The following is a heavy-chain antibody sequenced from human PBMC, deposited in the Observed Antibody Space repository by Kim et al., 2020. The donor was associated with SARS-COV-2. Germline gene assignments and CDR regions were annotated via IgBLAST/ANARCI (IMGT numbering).Heavy chain of an antibody. Sequence: GGSLRLSCAASGFTVSSNYMSWVRQAPGKGLEWVSVIYSGGSTYYADSVKGRFTISRDNSKNTLYLQMNSLRAEDTAVYYCARVLTMVRGVANWFDPWGQGTLVTVSS. D-gene: IGHD3-10*01. V-gene: IGHV3-53*01. J-gene: IGHJ5*02. CDR3: ARVLTMVRGVANWFDP. CDR2: IYSGGST. CDR1: GFTVSSNY.